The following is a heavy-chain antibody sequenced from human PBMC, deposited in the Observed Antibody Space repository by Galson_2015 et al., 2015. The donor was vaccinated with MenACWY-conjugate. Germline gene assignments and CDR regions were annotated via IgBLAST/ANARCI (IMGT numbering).Heavy chain of an antibody. D-gene: IGHD3-16*01. CDR3: ASSFGALRQFDY. CDR2: IWNDGSNK. J-gene: IGHJ4*01. Sequence: SLRLSCAASAFTFSTFGIHWVRQSPGKGLEWVAVIWNDGSNKNYADSVKGRFTISRDNSKNTVYLQMNSLRAEDTAVYSCASSFGALRQFDYSGHGTLVTVSS. CDR1: AFTFSTFG. V-gene: IGHV3-33*01.